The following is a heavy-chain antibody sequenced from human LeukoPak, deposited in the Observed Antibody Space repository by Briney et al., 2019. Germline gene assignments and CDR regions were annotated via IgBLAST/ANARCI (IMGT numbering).Heavy chain of an antibody. CDR2: ISSSDSTI. V-gene: IGHV3-11*04. CDR3: ARALSFQEASDI. CDR1: GFTFSDYY. Sequence: GGSLRLSCAASGFTFSDYYMSWIRQAPGKGLEWVSYISSSDSTIYYADSVKGRFTISRDNAKNSLYLQMNSLRAEDTAVYYCARALSFQEASDIWGQGTMVTVSS. J-gene: IGHJ3*02.